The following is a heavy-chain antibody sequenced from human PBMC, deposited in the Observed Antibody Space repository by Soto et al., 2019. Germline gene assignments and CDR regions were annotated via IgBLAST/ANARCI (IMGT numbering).Heavy chain of an antibody. CDR1: GGSFSGYY. J-gene: IGHJ4*02. Sequence: PSETLSLTCAVYGGSFSGYYWSWIRQPPGKGLEWIGEINHRGSTNYNPSLKSRVTISVDTSKNQFSLKLSSVTAADTAVYYCARTSRFDCWGQGILVTVS. V-gene: IGHV4-34*01. CDR2: INHRGST. D-gene: IGHD6-6*01. CDR3: ARTSRFDC.